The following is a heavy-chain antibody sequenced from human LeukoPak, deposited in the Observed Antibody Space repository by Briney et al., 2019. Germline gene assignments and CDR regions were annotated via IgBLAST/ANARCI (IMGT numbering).Heavy chain of an antibody. CDR3: ARGNYDILTGHLPFDI. V-gene: IGHV4-4*07. Sequence: SETLSLTCTVSGGSISSYYWSWIRQPAGKGLEWIGRIYTSGSTNYNPSLKSRVTTSVDTSKNQFSLKLSSVTAADTAVYYCARGNYDILTGHLPFDIWGQGTMVTVSS. CDR1: GGSISSYY. D-gene: IGHD3-9*01. J-gene: IGHJ3*02. CDR2: IYTSGST.